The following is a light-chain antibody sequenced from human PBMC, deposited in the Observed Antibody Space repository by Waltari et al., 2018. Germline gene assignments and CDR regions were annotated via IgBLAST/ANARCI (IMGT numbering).Light chain of an antibody. J-gene: IGLJ2*01. CDR1: NTGSKS. CDR2: DDT. Sequence: SYVLTQPPSVPVAPGKTARITCGGNNTGSKSVHWYQQKPGQAPVLVIFDDTDRPSGIPAQFSGSNSGNTATLTISRVEAGDEADYYCQVWDSSSVHVVFGGGTKLTVL. V-gene: IGLV3-21*04. CDR3: QVWDSSSVHVV.